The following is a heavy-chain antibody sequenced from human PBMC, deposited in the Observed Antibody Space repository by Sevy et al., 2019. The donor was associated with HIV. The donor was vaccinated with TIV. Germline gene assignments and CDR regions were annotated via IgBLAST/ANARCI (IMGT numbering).Heavy chain of an antibody. CDR3: ARAGLGYYYDSSGYYSPDY. J-gene: IGHJ4*02. V-gene: IGHV1-18*01. D-gene: IGHD3-22*01. CDR2: ISAYNGNT. CDR1: GYTFTSYG. Sequence: ASVKVSCKASGYTFTSYGISWVRQAPGQGLEWMGWISAYNGNTNYAQKLQGRVTMTTDTSTSTAYKELRSLRSDDTAVYYCARAGLGYYYDSSGYYSPDYWGQGTLVTVSS.